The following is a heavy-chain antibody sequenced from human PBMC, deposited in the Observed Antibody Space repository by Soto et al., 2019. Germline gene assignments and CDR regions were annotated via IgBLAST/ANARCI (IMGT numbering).Heavy chain of an antibody. CDR3: ARSRFCTSTSCYHHFDF. V-gene: IGHV4-59*12. J-gene: IGHJ4*02. CDR2: IYNNGRT. CDR1: GGSIGSSS. D-gene: IGHD2-2*01. Sequence: PSEPLSLTCTVSGGSIGSSSWSWIRQPPGRGLEWIEYIYNNGRTDYNPSPKSRVTISVDTSKNHFSLKLCSVTPAVTAVYYCARSRFCTSTSCYHHFDFWGQGTLVTVSS.